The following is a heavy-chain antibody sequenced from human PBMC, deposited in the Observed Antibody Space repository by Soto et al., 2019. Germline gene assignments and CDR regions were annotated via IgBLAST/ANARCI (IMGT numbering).Heavy chain of an antibody. CDR2: IIPIVGIA. D-gene: IGHD2-15*01. V-gene: IGHV1-69*02. CDR1: GGTFNTYS. Sequence: QVQLVQSGAEVKKPGSSVKVSCQAAGGTFNTYSINWVRQAPGQGLEWMGRIIPIVGIAKYAQKFQGRVAXTSDKSXXTAYMMEVNSLRPEDTAMYYCARAMVVGATGAFDIWGQGTMVTVSS. CDR3: ARAMVVGATGAFDI. J-gene: IGHJ3*02.